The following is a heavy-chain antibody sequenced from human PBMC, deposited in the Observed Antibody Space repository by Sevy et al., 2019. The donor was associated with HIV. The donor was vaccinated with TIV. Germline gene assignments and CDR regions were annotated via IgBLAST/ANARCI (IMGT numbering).Heavy chain of an antibody. CDR1: GGSIRGSSYY. CDR3: ARPDYYYYYMDV. J-gene: IGHJ6*03. V-gene: IGHV4-39*01. CDR2: IHYSGGT. Sequence: SETLSLTCTVSGGSIRGSSYYWGWIRQPPGKGLEWIGSIHYSGGTYYNPSLKRRVTISVDTSKNQFSLRLSSVTAADTAVYYCARPDYYYYYMDVWGKGTTVTVSS.